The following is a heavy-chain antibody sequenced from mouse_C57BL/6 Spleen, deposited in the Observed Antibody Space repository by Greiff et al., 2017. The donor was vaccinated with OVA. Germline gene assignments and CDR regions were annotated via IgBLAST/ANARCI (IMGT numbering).Heavy chain of an antibody. CDR3: ARREDYDYDAWFAY. V-gene: IGHV1-42*01. J-gene: IGHJ3*01. CDR2: INPSTGGT. D-gene: IGHD2-4*01. CDR1: GYSFTGYY. Sequence: LVESGPELVKPGASVKISCKASGYSFTGYYMNWVKQSPEKSLEWIGEINPSTGGTTYNQKFKAKATLTVDKSSSTAYMQLKSLTSEDSAVYYCARREDYDYDAWFAYWGQGTLVTVSA.